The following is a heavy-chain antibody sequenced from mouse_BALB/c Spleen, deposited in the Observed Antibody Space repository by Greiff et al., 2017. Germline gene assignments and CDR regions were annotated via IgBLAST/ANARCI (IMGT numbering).Heavy chain of an antibody. J-gene: IGHJ4*01. Sequence: VKLMESGAELARPGASVKLSCKASGYTFTSYWMQWVKQRPGQGLEWIGAIYPGDGDTRYTQKFKGKATLTADKSSSTAYMQLSSLASEDSAVYYCARRGNYYGSSYPYAMDYWGQGTSVTVSS. CDR1: GYTFTSYW. CDR3: ARRGNYYGSSYPYAMDY. D-gene: IGHD1-1*01. CDR2: IYPGDGDT. V-gene: IGHV1-87*01.